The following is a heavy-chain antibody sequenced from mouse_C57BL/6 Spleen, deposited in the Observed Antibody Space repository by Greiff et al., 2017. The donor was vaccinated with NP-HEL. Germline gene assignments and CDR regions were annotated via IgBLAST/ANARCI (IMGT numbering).Heavy chain of an antibody. CDR2: IDPETGGT. J-gene: IGHJ4*01. CDR1: GYTFTDYE. D-gene: IGHD1-1*01. V-gene: IGHV1-15*01. CDR3: TRWSFSTTVVAPSDAMDY. Sequence: VKLQESGAELVRPGASVTLSCKASGYTFTDYEMHWVKQTPVHGLEWIGSIDPETGGTAYNQKFKGKAILTADKSSSTAYMELRSLTSEDSAVYYCTRWSFSTTVVAPSDAMDYWGQGTSVTVSS.